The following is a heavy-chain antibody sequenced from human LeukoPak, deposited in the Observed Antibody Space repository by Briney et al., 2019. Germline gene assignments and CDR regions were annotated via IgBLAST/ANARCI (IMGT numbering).Heavy chain of an antibody. D-gene: IGHD2-15*01. CDR2: IIPIFGTA. CDR3: ARDGDCSGGSCLGWFDP. J-gene: IGHJ5*02. V-gene: IGHV1-69*13. CDR1: GGTFSSYA. Sequence: GASVEVSCKASGGTFSSYAISWVRQAPGQGLEWMGGIIPIFGTANYAQKFQGRVTITADESTSTAYMELSSLRSEDTAVYYCARDGDCSGGSCLGWFDPWGQGTLVTVSS.